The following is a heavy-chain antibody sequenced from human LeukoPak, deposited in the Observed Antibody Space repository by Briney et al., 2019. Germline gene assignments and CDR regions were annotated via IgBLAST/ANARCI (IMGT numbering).Heavy chain of an antibody. J-gene: IGHJ6*03. V-gene: IGHV3-30-3*01. CDR3: ARDAAPWPTHYDPLYYMDV. Sequence: PGGSLRLSCVGSGFTFSSYGMHWVRQAPGKGLEWVACISYDGSNKNYADSVKGRFTISRDKSKNTLYLQMNSLRAEDTAVYYCARDAAPWPTHYDPLYYMDVWGKGTTVTVSS. CDR1: GFTFSSYG. CDR2: ISYDGSNK. D-gene: IGHD3-3*01.